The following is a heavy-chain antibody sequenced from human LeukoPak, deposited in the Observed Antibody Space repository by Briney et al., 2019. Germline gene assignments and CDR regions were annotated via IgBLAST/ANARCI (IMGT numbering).Heavy chain of an antibody. CDR1: GLTFSSYA. CDR3: ARDRKGSVTGAFDI. D-gene: IGHD3-10*01. CDR2: ISGGDNST. Sequence: GGSLRLSCAASGLTFSSYAMSWVRQAPGKGLEWVSTISGGDNSTYYADSVKGRFTISRDNAKNSLYLQMNSLRAEDTAVYYCARDRKGSVTGAFDIWGQGTMVTVSS. V-gene: IGHV3-23*01. J-gene: IGHJ3*02.